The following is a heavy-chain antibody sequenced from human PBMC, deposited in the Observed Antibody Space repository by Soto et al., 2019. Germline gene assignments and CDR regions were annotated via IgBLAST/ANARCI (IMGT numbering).Heavy chain of an antibody. CDR1: GFTFTTHA. D-gene: IGHD3-10*01. CDR3: AKGLGEFSYYGMDV. CDR2: IIGSGGTT. J-gene: IGHJ6*02. V-gene: IGHV3-23*01. Sequence: EVQLLESGGGLVQPGGSLRLSCAASGFTFTTHAINWVRQAPGKGLEWVSSIIGSGGTTDYADSVKGRYTISRDNSKNTLYLQMNSLRAEDTAVYYCAKGLGEFSYYGMDVWGQGTTVTVSS.